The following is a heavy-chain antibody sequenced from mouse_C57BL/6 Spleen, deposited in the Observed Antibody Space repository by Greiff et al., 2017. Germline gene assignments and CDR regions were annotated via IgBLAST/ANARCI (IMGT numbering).Heavy chain of an antibody. CDR3: ARLWDGWYFDV. J-gene: IGHJ1*03. CDR1: GYSITSGYY. V-gene: IGHV3-6*01. D-gene: IGHD4-1*01. Sequence: EVKLVESGPGLVKPSQSLSLTCSVTGYSITSGYYWNWIRQFPGNKLEWMGYISYDGSNNYNPSLKNRISITRDTSKNQFFLKLNSVTTEDTATYYCARLWDGWYFDVWGTGTTVTVSS. CDR2: ISYDGSN.